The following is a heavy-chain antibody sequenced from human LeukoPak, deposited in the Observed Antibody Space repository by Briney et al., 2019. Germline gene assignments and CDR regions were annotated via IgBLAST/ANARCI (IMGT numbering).Heavy chain of an antibody. CDR1: GRSINGYY. J-gene: IGHJ4*02. V-gene: IGHV4-59*01. Sequence: NSSETLSLTCTVSGRSINGYYWSWIRQPPGMGPEWLGYIYFSGSTNYNPSLKSRVTISLDTSKNQLSLRLSSVTAADSAVYYCASSKAVAGTPFDSWGQGTLVTVPS. CDR2: IYFSGST. CDR3: ASSKAVAGTPFDS. D-gene: IGHD6-19*01.